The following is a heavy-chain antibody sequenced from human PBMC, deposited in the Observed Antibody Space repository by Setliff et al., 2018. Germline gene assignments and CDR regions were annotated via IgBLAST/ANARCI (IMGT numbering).Heavy chain of an antibody. CDR1: GGSISSSY. D-gene: IGHD3-22*01. J-gene: IGHJ5*02. CDR3: ARAAKYDSSGYYGFWFDP. Sequence: SETLSLTCSVSGGSISSSYWTWIRQPPGKGLEWIGYIYSSGSSNYNPSLKSRVTISVDTSKNQFSLRLSSVTAADTAVYYCARAAKYDSSGYYGFWFDPWGQGNLVTSPQ. CDR2: IYSSGSS. V-gene: IGHV4-59*01.